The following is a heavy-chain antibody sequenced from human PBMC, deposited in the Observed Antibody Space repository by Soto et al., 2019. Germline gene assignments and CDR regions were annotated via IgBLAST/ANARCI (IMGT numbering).Heavy chain of an antibody. CDR2: IYYSGST. CDR3: AAITSFGVVPAPFDY. Sequence: SETLSLTCTVSGGSISSGGYYWSWIRQHPGKGLEWIGYIYYSGSTYYNPSLKSRVTISVDTSKNQFSLKLSSVTAADTAVYYCAAITSFGVVPAPFDYWGQGTLVTVSS. J-gene: IGHJ4*02. CDR1: GGSISSGGYY. D-gene: IGHD3-3*01. V-gene: IGHV4-31*03.